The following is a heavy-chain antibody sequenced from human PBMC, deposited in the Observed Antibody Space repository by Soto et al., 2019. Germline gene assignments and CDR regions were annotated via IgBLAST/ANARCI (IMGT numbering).Heavy chain of an antibody. CDR2: IVVGSGNT. CDR1: GFTFTSSA. Sequence: GASVKVSCKASGFTFTSSAMQWVRQARGQRLEWIGWIVVGSGNTNYAQKFQERVTITRDMSTSTAYMELSSLRSEDTAVYYCAADPLLTGYCSGGSCYQTWGQGTLVTVAS. V-gene: IGHV1-58*02. J-gene: IGHJ5*02. D-gene: IGHD2-15*01. CDR3: AADPLLTGYCSGGSCYQT.